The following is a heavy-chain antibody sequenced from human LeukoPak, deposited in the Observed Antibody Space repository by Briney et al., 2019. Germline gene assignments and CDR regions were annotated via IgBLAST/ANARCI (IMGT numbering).Heavy chain of an antibody. J-gene: IGHJ6*03. D-gene: IGHD3-3*01. CDR3: ARGPAGDFWSGYGYYYYYMDV. CDR1: GYTFTSYD. V-gene: IGHV1-8*03. Sequence: ASVKVSCKASGYTFTSYDINWVRQATGQGLEWMGWMNPNSGNTGYAQKFQGRVTITRNTSISTAYMELSSLRSEDTAVYYCARGPAGDFWSGYGYYYYYMDVWGKGTTVTVSS. CDR2: MNPNSGNT.